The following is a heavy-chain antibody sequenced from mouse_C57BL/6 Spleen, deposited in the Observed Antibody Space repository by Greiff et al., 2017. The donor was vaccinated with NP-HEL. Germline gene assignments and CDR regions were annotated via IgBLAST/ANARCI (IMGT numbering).Heavy chain of an antibody. Sequence: VQLQQSGPELVKPGASVKISCKASGYAFSSSWMNWVKQRPGKGLEWIGRIYPGDGDTNYNGKFKGKATLTADKSSSTAYMQLSSLTSEDSAVYFCAPTVYFDYWGQGTTLTVSS. D-gene: IGHD1-1*01. J-gene: IGHJ2*01. CDR3: APTVYFDY. CDR1: GYAFSSSW. CDR2: IYPGDGDT. V-gene: IGHV1-82*01.